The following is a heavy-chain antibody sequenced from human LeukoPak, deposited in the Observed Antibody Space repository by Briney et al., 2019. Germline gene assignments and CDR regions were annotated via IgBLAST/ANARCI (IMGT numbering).Heavy chain of an antibody. CDR3: ARDAVPAAMPMNWFDP. D-gene: IGHD2-2*01. Sequence: AASVKVSCTASGYTFTSYGISWVRQAPGQGLEWMGWISAYNGNTNYAQKLQGRVTMTTDTSTSTAYMELRSLRSDDTAVYYCARDAVPAAMPMNWFDPWAREPWSPSPQ. CDR1: GYTFTSYG. J-gene: IGHJ5*02. CDR2: ISAYNGNT. V-gene: IGHV1-18*01.